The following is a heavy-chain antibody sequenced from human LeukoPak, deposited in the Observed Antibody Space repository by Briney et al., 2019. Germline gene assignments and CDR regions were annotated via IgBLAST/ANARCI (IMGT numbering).Heavy chain of an antibody. CDR3: ARDPHCTNGVCYTYYYYGMDV. D-gene: IGHD2-8*01. Sequence: SETLSLTCTVSGGSMSPYHWGWIRQPPGKGLEWTGYIYYSGSTNYNPSLKSRVTISVDTPKNQFSLKLSSVTAADTAVYYCARDPHCTNGVCYTYYYYGMDVWGQGTTVTVSS. V-gene: IGHV4-59*12. J-gene: IGHJ6*02. CDR2: IYYSGST. CDR1: GGSMSPYH.